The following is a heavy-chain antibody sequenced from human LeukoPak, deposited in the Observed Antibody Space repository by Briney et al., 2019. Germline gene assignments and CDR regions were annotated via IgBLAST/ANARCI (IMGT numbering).Heavy chain of an antibody. CDR3: ARDRGNDFWSVMYGMDV. V-gene: IGHV1-18*01. CDR1: GYTFTSYG. Sequence: GASVKVSCKASGYTFTSYGISWVRQAPGQGLEWMGWISAYNGNTNYAQKLQGRVTMTTDTSTSTAYMELRSLRSDDTAVYYCARDRGNDFWSVMYGMDVWGQGTTVTVSS. D-gene: IGHD3-3*01. J-gene: IGHJ6*02. CDR2: ISAYNGNT.